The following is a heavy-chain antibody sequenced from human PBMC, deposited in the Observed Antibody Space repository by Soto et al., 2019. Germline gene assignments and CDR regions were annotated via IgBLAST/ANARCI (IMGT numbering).Heavy chain of an antibody. CDR1: GYPFTSFG. V-gene: IGHV1-18*01. CDR3: ARDSSGYPGI. J-gene: IGHJ3*02. Sequence: QVQLVQSGAEVKKPGPQVKASCKALGYPFTSFGISWLRQAPGQGLEWMGWITAYNGNTNYAQKRQGRVTMTTDTSTSTAYMELRSLRSDDTAVYYCARDSSGYPGIWGQGTMVTVSS. D-gene: IGHD3-22*01. CDR2: ITAYNGNT.